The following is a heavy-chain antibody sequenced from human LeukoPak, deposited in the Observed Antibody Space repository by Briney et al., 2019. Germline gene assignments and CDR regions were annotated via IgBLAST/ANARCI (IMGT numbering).Heavy chain of an antibody. CDR3: ARLSTYYDFWSGYLNWFDP. CDR2: IYYSGST. V-gene: IGHV4-39*01. CDR1: GGSISSSSYY. J-gene: IGHJ5*02. Sequence: SETLSLTCTVSGGSISSSSYYWGWIRQPPGKGLEWIGSIYYSGSTYYNPSLKSRVTISVDTSKNQFSLKLSSVTAADTAVYYCARLSTYYDFWSGYLNWFDPWGQGTLSPSPQ. D-gene: IGHD3-3*01.